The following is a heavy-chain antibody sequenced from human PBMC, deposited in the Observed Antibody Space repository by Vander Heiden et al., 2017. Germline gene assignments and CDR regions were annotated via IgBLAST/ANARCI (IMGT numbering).Heavy chain of an antibody. CDR1: GGSFSGFY. J-gene: IGHJ4*02. D-gene: IGHD3-22*01. Sequence: QVQLQQWGAGLLKPAETLSLTCPVYGGSFSGFYWRWIRPPPGKGLEWIGEINHRGSTNYNPSLKSRVTISVDTSKNQFSLKLSSVTAADTAVYYCARGLSVDWLYYYDSSARYYFDYWGQGTLVTVSS. CDR2: INHRGST. CDR3: ARGLSVDWLYYYDSSARYYFDY. V-gene: IGHV4-34*01.